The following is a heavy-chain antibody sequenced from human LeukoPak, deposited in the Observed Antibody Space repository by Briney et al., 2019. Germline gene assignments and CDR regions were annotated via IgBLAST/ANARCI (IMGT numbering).Heavy chain of an antibody. J-gene: IGHJ4*02. D-gene: IGHD4-17*01. CDR3: ARPQSVTTDFDY. CDR1: GFTFSSYW. V-gene: IGHV3-74*01. CDR2: INSDGSST. Sequence: PGRSLRLSCAASGFTFSSYWMHWVRQAPGKGLVWVSRINSDGSSTRYADSVKGRFTISRDNAKNTLYLQMNSLRAEDTAVYYCARPQSVTTDFDYWGQGTLVTVSS.